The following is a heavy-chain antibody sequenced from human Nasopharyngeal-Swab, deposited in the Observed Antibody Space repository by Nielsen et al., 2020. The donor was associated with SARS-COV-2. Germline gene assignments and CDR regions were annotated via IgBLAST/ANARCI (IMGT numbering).Heavy chain of an antibody. CDR2: ISWNSGSI. D-gene: IGHD2-2*01. CDR1: GFTFDDYA. CDR3: AKDRGCSSTSCYAGGYYYGMDV. Sequence: LRLSWAASGFTFDDYAMHWVRQAPGKGLEWVSGISWNSGSIGYADSVKGRFTISRDNAKNSLYLQMNSLRAEDTALYYCAKDRGCSSTSCYAGGYYYGMDVWGQGTTVTVSS. J-gene: IGHJ6*02. V-gene: IGHV3-9*01.